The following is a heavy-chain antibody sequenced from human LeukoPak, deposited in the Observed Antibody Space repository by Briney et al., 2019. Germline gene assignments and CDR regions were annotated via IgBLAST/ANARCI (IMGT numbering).Heavy chain of an antibody. CDR1: GGSFTNYA. V-gene: IGHV1-69*13. J-gene: IGHJ5*02. D-gene: IGHD6-13*01. CDR2: IIPIFGTA. CDR3: ARSSPDRSSSWYRANWFDP. Sequence: SVKVSCKASGGSFTNYAISWVRQAPRQGLEWMGGIIPIFGTANYAQKFQGRVTITADESTSTAYMELSSLRSEDTAVYYCARSSPDRSSSWYRANWFDPWGQGTLVTVSS.